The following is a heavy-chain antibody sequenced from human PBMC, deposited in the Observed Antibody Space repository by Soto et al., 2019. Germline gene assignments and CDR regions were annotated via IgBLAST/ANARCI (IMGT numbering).Heavy chain of an antibody. J-gene: IGHJ4*02. Sequence: QVQLQESGPGLVKPSQTLSLTCTVSGGSISSGGYSWSWIRQHPGRGLEWIGYIFYSGSTSYNPSLKSRVTISVDTSKNHFSLKVSSVTAADTAVYYCARGVLHWGQGTLVTVSS. V-gene: IGHV4-31*03. CDR1: GGSISSGGYS. CDR2: IFYSGST. CDR3: ARGVLH.